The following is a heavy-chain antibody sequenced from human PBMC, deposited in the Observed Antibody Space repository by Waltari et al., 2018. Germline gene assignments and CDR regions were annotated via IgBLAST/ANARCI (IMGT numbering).Heavy chain of an antibody. CDR3: ARDRALGY. V-gene: IGHV4-61*09. D-gene: IGHD3-10*01. J-gene: IGHJ4*02. Sequence: QVQLQESGPGLVKPSQTLSLTCTVSGGSISSGSYYWSWIRQPAGKGLEWIGYIYTSGSTNYNPSLKSRVTISVDTSKNQFSLKLSSVPAADTAVYYCARDRALGYWGQGTLVTVSS. CDR1: GGSISSGSYY. CDR2: IYTSGST.